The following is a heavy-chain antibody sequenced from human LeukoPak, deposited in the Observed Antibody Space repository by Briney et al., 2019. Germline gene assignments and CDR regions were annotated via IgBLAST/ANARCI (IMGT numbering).Heavy chain of an antibody. CDR2: INHSGST. D-gene: IGHD2-2*02. V-gene: IGHV4-34*01. CDR3: ARVRRSGYCSSTSCYINWFDP. J-gene: IGHJ5*02. CDR1: GGSFSGYY. Sequence: PSETLSLTCAVYGGSFSGYYWSWIRQPPGKGLEWIGEINHSGSTNYNPSLKSRVTISVDTSKNQFSLKLSSVTAADTAVYYCARVRRSGYCSSTSCYINWFDPWGQGTLVTVSS.